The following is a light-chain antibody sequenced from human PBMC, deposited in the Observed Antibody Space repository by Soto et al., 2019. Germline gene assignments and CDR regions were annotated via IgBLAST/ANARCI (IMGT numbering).Light chain of an antibody. CDR1: SSDVGGYNY. V-gene: IGLV2-8*01. CDR2: EVS. J-gene: IGLJ1*01. Sequence: QSALTQPPSASGSPGQSVTISCTGTSSDVGGYNYVSWYQHHPGKAPKLMIYEVSKRPSGVPDRFSGSKSGNTASLTVSGLQAEDEADYYCSSYADNNNYVFGTGTKVTVL. CDR3: SSYADNNNYV.